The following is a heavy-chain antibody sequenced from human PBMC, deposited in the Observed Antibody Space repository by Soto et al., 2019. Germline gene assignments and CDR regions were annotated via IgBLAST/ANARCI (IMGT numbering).Heavy chain of an antibody. CDR1: GYTFTGNY. Sequence: QVQLVQSGAEVKKPGASVKVSCKASGYTFTGNYMHWVRQAPGQGLEWMGWINPNSGGTDYAQKFQGRVTMTRDTSISTVYMDLSSLTSDDPAVYYCARAHFHSGFDYWGQGALVTVSS. CDR2: INPNSGGT. V-gene: IGHV1-2*02. J-gene: IGHJ4*02. D-gene: IGHD6-19*01. CDR3: ARAHFHSGFDY.